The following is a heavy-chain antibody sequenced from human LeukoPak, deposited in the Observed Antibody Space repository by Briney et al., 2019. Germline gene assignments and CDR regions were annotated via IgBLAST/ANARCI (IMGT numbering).Heavy chain of an antibody. CDR1: GFTFSSYA. Sequence: GGSLRLSCAASGFTFSSYAMSWVRQAPGKGLEWVSAISGSGGSTYYADSVKGRFTISRDNSKNTLCLQMNSLRAEDTAVYYCAKDGGSPGIAVAGTFDYWGQGTLVAVSS. CDR3: AKDGGSPGIAVAGTFDY. J-gene: IGHJ4*02. V-gene: IGHV3-23*01. CDR2: ISGSGGST. D-gene: IGHD6-19*01.